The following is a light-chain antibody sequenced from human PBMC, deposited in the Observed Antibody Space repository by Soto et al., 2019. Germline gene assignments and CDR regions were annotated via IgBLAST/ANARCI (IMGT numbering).Light chain of an antibody. V-gene: IGKV1-39*01. J-gene: IGKJ1*01. CDR1: QSINTY. CDR3: QQTYSIPVT. CDR2: SAS. Sequence: DIQMTQSPSSLSASVGDSVTITCRASQSINTYVNWYQQKPGKAPKLLIYSASSLQSGVPSRFSGSGAWTDFTLTISSLQPEDFATYYCQQTYSIPVTLGQGTKVDIK.